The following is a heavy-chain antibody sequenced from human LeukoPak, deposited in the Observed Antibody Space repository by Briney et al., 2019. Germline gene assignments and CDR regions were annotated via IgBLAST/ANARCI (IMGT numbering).Heavy chain of an antibody. CDR3: ARLPGIVATIERYFDY. V-gene: IGHV5-51*01. CDR1: GYSFNSYW. J-gene: IGHJ4*02. CDR2: IYPGDSDT. D-gene: IGHD5-12*01. Sequence: AGESLKISCKGSGYSFNSYWIGWVRPMPGKGLEWMGIIYPGDSDTRYSPSFQGQVTISADKSISTAYLQWGSLKASDTAMYYCARLPGIVATIERYFDYWGQGTLVTVSS.